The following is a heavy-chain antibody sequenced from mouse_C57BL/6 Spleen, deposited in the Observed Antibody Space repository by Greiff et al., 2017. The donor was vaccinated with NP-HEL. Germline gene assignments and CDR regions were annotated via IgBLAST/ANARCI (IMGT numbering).Heavy chain of an antibody. D-gene: IGHD1-1*01. CDR2: IYPGDGAT. CDR3: ARSGSNYYGFAY. Sequence: QVQLQQSGAELVKPGASVKISCKASGYAFSSYWMNWVKQRPGKGLEWIGQIYPGDGATNYNGKFKGKATLTADKSSSTAYMQLSSLTSEDSAVYFCARSGSNYYGFAYWGQGTLVTVSA. J-gene: IGHJ3*01. V-gene: IGHV1-80*01. CDR1: GYAFSSYW.